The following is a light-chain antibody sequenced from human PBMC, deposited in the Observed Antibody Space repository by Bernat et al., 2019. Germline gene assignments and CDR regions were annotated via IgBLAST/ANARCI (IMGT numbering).Light chain of an antibody. J-gene: IGLJ3*02. CDR3: CSYVDSYTWV. CDR1: SRDVHAYNY. V-gene: IGLV2-11*01. Sequence: QSALTQPRSVSGSPGQSLTISCTGASRDVHAYNYVSWYQQHPGTAPKLLIYDVTKRPSVVPGRFSGSKSVNTASLTISGLQAEDEADYYCCSYVDSYTWVFGGGTKLTVL. CDR2: DVT.